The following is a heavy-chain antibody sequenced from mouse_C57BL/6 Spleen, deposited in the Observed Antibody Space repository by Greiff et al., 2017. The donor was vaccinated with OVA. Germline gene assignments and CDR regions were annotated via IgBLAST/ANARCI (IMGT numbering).Heavy chain of an antibody. D-gene: IGHD1-1*01. CDR2: IYPGDGDT. V-gene: IGHV1-82*01. CDR1: GYAFSSSW. Sequence: QVQLQQSGPELVKPGASVKISCKASGYAFSSSWMNWVKQRPGKGLEWIGRIYPGDGDTNYNGKFKGKATLTADKSSSTAYMQLSSRTSDDSAVYFCARSSLYYGSSYVRDYAMDYWGQGTSVTVSS. J-gene: IGHJ4*01. CDR3: ARSSLYYGSSYVRDYAMDY.